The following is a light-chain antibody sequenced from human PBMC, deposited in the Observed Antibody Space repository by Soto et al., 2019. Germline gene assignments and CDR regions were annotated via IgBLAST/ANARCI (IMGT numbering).Light chain of an antibody. CDR1: QSISSW. CDR2: DAS. Sequence: EIQMTQSPSTLSASVGDRATITCRASQSISSWLAWYQQKPGKAPKLLIYDASSLESGVPSRFSGSGSGTEFPLIISSLPADYFATYYCQQYNSDGTFGQGTKLEIK. J-gene: IGKJ1*01. V-gene: IGKV1-5*01. CDR3: QQYNSDGT.